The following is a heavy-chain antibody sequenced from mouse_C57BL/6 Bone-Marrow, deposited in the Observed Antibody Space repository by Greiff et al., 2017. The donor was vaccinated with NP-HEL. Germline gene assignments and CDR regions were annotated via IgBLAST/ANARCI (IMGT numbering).Heavy chain of an antibody. CDR3: AILLRRSWFAY. CDR1: GFTFSDYG. D-gene: IGHD1-1*01. CDR2: ICNLAYSI. J-gene: IGHJ3*01. Sequence: EVKLQESGGGLVQPGESLKLSCAASGFTFSDYGMAWVRQAPRKGPEWVAFICNLAYSIYYADTVTGRFTISRENAKSTIYLEMSSLKSEDTAMYYCAILLRRSWFAYWGQGTLVTVSA. V-gene: IGHV5-15*01.